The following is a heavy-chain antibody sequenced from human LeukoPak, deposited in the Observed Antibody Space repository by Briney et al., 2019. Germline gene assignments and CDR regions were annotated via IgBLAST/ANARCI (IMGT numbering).Heavy chain of an antibody. Sequence: PGGSLRLSCAASGLTFSSYAMSWVRQAPGKGLEWVSSISGSGGSTNYADSVKGRFTISRDNSKNTLYLQMNSLRAEDTAVYWCARDYIAYDPLDYWGQGTLVTVSS. V-gene: IGHV3-23*01. CDR2: ISGSGGST. D-gene: IGHD3-3*01. J-gene: IGHJ4*02. CDR1: GLTFSSYA. CDR3: ARDYIAYDPLDY.